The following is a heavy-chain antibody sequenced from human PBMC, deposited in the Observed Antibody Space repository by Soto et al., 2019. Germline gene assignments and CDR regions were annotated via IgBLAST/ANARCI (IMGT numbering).Heavy chain of an antibody. CDR2: IYYSGST. Sequence: SETLSLTCTVSGGSISSGGYYWSWIRQHPGKGLEWIGYIYYSGSTYYNPSLKSRVTISVDTSKNQFSLKLSSVTAADTAVYYCARNGDDILTGHFDYWGQGTLVTVSS. CDR3: ARNGDDILTGHFDY. V-gene: IGHV4-31*03. D-gene: IGHD3-9*01. J-gene: IGHJ4*02. CDR1: GGSISSGGYY.